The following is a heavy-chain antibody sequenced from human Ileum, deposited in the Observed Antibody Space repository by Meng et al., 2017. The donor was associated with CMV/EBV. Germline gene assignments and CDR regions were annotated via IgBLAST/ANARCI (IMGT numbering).Heavy chain of an antibody. D-gene: IGHD3-10*01. CDR1: GDSVSSNTVA. Sequence: SQTLSLTCAISGDSVSSNTVAWNWIRQSPSRGLEYLGRTYYRSKWYNDYAVSVKGRIVINPDTSKNQFSLQLNSVTLEDTAVYYCARDYYGSGTYSYLFDYWGQGTLVTVSS. V-gene: IGHV6-1*01. CDR3: ARDYYGSGTYSYLFDY. CDR2: TYYRSKWYN. J-gene: IGHJ4*02.